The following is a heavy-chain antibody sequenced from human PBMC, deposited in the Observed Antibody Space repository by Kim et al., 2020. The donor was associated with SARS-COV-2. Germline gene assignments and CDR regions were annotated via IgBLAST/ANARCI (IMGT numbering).Heavy chain of an antibody. CDR1: GGSFSGYY. J-gene: IGHJ5*02. Sequence: SETLSLTCAVYGGSFSGYYWSWIRQPPGKGLEWIGEINHSGSTNYNPSLKSRVTISVDTSKNQFSLKLSSVTAADTAVYYCARGRVGIQLWFRPSAKWFDPWGQGTLVTVSS. CDR2: INHSGST. D-gene: IGHD5-18*01. V-gene: IGHV4-34*01. CDR3: ARGRVGIQLWFRPSAKWFDP.